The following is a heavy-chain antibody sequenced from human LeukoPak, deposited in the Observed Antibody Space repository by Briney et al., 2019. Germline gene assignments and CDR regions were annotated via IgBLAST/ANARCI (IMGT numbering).Heavy chain of an antibody. CDR3: AKDQVDVLLWFGELLKPVDY. Sequence: GGSLRLSCAAFGFTFSSYGMHWVRQAPGKGLEWVAVISYDGSNKYYADSVKGRFTISRDNSKNTLYLQMNSLRAEDTAVYYCAKDQVDVLLWFGELLKPVDYWGQGTLVTVSS. CDR1: GFTFSSYG. J-gene: IGHJ4*02. D-gene: IGHD3-10*01. V-gene: IGHV3-30*18. CDR2: ISYDGSNK.